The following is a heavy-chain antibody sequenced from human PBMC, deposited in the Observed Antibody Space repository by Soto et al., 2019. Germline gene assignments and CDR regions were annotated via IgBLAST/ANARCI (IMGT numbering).Heavy chain of an antibody. CDR3: ARFRSWDRWRAFDI. CDR1: GGSISSTNW. CDR2: IYQRGST. Sequence: SETLSLTXAVSGGSISSTNWWRWVRQPPGKGLEWIGEIYQRGSTNYKMSLKSRVTISVDKSKNQISLKLSSVTAADTAVHYCARFRSWDRWRAFDIWGQGTMVTVSS. D-gene: IGHD6-13*01. J-gene: IGHJ3*02. V-gene: IGHV4-4*02.